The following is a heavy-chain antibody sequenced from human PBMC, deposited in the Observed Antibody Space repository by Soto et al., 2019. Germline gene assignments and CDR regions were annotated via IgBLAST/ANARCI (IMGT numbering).Heavy chain of an antibody. D-gene: IGHD6-19*01. CDR2: IYSSGTT. CDR3: VRVGAVAANGGYFDY. V-gene: IGHV4-4*07. J-gene: IGHJ4*02. Sequence: QVQLQESGPGLVKPWETLSLTCNVSGGPISGYYWSWIRQVAGKGLEWVGRIYSSGTTAYSPSLKSRLTMSVDTSKNQFSLKVTSVTAADTAVYYCVRVGAVAANGGYFDYWGQGILVTVSA. CDR1: GGPISGYY.